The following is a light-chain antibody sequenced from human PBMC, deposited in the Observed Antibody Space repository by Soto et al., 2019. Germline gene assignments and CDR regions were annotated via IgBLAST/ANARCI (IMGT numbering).Light chain of an antibody. CDR1: QSVSNNY. V-gene: IGKV3-20*01. CDR2: GAS. CDR3: QQYKQWPVA. Sequence: EIVLTQSPGTLSLSPGERATLSCRASQSVSNNYLAWYQQKPGQAPRLLIYGASNRATGIPDRFSGSGSGTDFTLTISRLEPEDFGFYYCQQYKQWPVAFGGGTKVEIK. J-gene: IGKJ4*01.